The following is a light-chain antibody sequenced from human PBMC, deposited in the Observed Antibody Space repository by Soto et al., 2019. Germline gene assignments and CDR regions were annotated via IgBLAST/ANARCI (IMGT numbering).Light chain of an antibody. CDR2: EDN. J-gene: IGLJ2*01. CDR1: SGSIASNT. CDR3: RSYDGSNVV. Sequence: NFMLTQPHSVSESPGKTVTISCTGSSGSIASNTVQWYQQRPGSAPTTVIYEDNQRPSGVPDRFSGSIDSSSNSASRTISGLKAEDEADCYGRSYDGSNVVFGGGTKVTVL. V-gene: IGLV6-57*02.